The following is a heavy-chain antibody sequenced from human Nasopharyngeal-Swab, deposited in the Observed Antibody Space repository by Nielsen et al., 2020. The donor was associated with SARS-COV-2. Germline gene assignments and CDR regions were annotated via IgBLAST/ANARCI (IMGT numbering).Heavy chain of an antibody. CDR1: GFTFSSYW. J-gene: IGHJ4*02. D-gene: IGHD6-19*01. CDR3: ARESIAVAGGGDY. Sequence: GESLKISCAASGFTFSSYWMSWVRQAPGKGLEWVANIKQDGSEKYYVDSVKGRFTISRDNAKNSPYLQMNSLRAEDTAVYYCARESIAVAGGGDYWGQGTLVTVSS. V-gene: IGHV3-7*01. CDR2: IKQDGSEK.